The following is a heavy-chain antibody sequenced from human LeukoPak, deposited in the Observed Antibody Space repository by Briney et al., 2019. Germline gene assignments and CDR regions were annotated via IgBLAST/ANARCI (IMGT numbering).Heavy chain of an antibody. CDR1: GFTFSSHS. CDR3: ARDLSSSTSCYSY. J-gene: IGHJ4*02. V-gene: IGHV3-21*01. D-gene: IGHD2-2*01. CDR2: ISPSGNYI. Sequence: GGSLRLSCAASGFTFSSHSMNWVRQAPGKGLEWVSSISPSGNYIYYADSVEGRFTISRDNAKNSLYLQMNSLRAEDTAVYYCARDLSSSTSCYSYWGQGALVTVSS.